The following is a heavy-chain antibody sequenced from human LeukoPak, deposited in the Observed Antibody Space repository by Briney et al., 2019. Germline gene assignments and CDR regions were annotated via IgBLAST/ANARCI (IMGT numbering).Heavy chain of an antibody. CDR1: GFTFSSYS. V-gene: IGHV3-48*01. CDR2: ISSSSSTI. D-gene: IGHD2-21*01. CDR3: ARDPHVHSLDY. Sequence: GGSLRLSCAASGFTFSSYSMNWVRQAPGKGLEWVSYISSSSSTIYYADSMKGRFTISRDNAKNSLYLQMNSLRAEDTAVYYCARDPHVHSLDYWGQGTLVTVSS. J-gene: IGHJ4*02.